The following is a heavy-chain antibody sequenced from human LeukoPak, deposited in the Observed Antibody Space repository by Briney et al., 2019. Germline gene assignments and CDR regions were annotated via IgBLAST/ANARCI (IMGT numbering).Heavy chain of an antibody. CDR3: AREGLWFGELTPHYYYYMDV. J-gene: IGHJ6*03. D-gene: IGHD3-10*01. CDR2: ISSSSRYI. Sequence: PGGSLRLSCAASGLTFSSYSMNWVRQAPWKGLEWVSSISSSSRYIYNADSVKGRFTISRDSAKNSLYLQMNSLRAEDTAGYYCAREGLWFGELTPHYYYYMDVWGKGTTVTVSS. CDR1: GLTFSSYS. V-gene: IGHV3-21*01.